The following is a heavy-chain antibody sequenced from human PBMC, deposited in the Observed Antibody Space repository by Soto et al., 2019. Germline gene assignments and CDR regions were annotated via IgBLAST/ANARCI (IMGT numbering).Heavy chain of an antibody. J-gene: IGHJ4*02. D-gene: IGHD3-3*01. V-gene: IGHV4-34*01. CDR3: ARAHDFWGGRQQPIDS. CDR2: INHVGIT. CDR1: GGSFRGFY. Sequence: QVQLQQWGAELLKPSETLSLTCAVSGGSFRGFYWTWIRQSPGEGLEWLGDINHVGITNYNPSLKSRITVPVDTSKSQFSLKLSSVTAADTAVYYCARAHDFWGGRQQPIDSWGQGTLVTVS.